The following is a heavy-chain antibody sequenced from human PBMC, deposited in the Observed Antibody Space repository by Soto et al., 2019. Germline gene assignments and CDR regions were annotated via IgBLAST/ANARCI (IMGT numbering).Heavy chain of an antibody. CDR1: GFSLSNAGLG. CDR3: ASTYTTSWYWFDP. V-gene: IGHV2-26*04. Sequence: PTETLTLTCTVSGFSLSNAGLGVSWIRQPPGKALEWLAQIFSNDEKSYSTSLKSRLTXPNXTSKSQVVLTMTNMDPVDTATYYCASTYTTSWYWFDPWGQGTLVTVSS. J-gene: IGHJ5*02. CDR2: IFSNDEK. D-gene: IGHD6-13*01.